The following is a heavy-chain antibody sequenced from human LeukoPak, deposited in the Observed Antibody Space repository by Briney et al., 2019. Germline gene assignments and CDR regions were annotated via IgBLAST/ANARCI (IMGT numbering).Heavy chain of an antibody. Sequence: SETLSLTCTVSGGSISSSSSFWGWIRQHPGKGLEWIGYIYYSGSTYYNPSLKSRVTISVDTSKNQFSPKLSSVTAADTAVYYCARPIAAAWGQGTLVTVSS. D-gene: IGHD6-13*01. CDR1: GGSISSSSSF. CDR2: IYYSGST. V-gene: IGHV4-31*03. CDR3: ARPIAAA. J-gene: IGHJ4*02.